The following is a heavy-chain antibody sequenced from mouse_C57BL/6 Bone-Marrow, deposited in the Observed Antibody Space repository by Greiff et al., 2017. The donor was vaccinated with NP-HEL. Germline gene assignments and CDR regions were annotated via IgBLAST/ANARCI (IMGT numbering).Heavy chain of an antibody. J-gene: IGHJ1*03. CDR3: ARYYSYWYFDV. D-gene: IGHD2-12*01. Sequence: LQESGAELARPGASVKLSCKASGYTFTSYGISWVKQRTGQGLEWIGEIYPRSGNTYYNEKFKGKATLTADKSSSTAYMELRSLTSEDSAVYFCARYYSYWYFDVWGTGTTVTVSS. V-gene: IGHV1-81*01. CDR2: IYPRSGNT. CDR1: GYTFTSYG.